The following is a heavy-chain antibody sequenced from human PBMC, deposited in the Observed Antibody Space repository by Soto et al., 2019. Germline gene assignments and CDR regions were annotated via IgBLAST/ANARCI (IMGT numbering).Heavy chain of an antibody. J-gene: IGHJ3*02. V-gene: IGHV4-30-2*01. D-gene: IGHD5-12*01. CDR2: IYHSGST. CDR3: ARGGYSGYDWFAAFDI. Sequence: SETLSLTCAVSGGSISSGGYSGSWIRQPPGKGLEWIGYIYHSGSTYYNPSLKSRVTISVDRSKNQFSLKLSSVTAADTAVYYCARGGYSGYDWFAAFDIWGQGTMVTVSS. CDR1: GGSISSGGYS.